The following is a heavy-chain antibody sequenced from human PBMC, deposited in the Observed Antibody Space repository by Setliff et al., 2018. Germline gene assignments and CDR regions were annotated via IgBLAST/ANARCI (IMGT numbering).Heavy chain of an antibody. CDR1: GYTFTGYY. Sequence: ASVKVSCKASGYTFTGYYMHWVRQAPGQGLEWTGWINPNSGGTNYAQKFQGRVTMTRDTSISTAYMELSRLGSDDTAVYYCARTGHCGGDCYGFDYWGQGTLVTVSS. J-gene: IGHJ4*02. CDR3: ARTGHCGGDCYGFDY. D-gene: IGHD2-21*02. CDR2: INPNSGGT. V-gene: IGHV1-2*02.